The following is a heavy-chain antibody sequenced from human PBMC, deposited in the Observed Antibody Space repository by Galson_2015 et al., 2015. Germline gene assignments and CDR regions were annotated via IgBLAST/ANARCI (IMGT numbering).Heavy chain of an antibody. Sequence: SLRLSCAASGFTFSSYAMHWVRQAPGKGLEWVAVISYDGGNKYYADSVKGRFTISRDNSKNTLYLQMNSLRAEDTAVYYCARAFPGTTVTTYYYYYYGMDVWGQGTTVTVSS. J-gene: IGHJ6*02. D-gene: IGHD4-17*01. V-gene: IGHV3-30-3*01. CDR1: GFTFSSYA. CDR2: ISYDGGNK. CDR3: ARAFPGTTVTTYYYYYYGMDV.